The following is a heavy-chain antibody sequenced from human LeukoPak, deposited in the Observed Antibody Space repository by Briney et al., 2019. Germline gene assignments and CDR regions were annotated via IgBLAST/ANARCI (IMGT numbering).Heavy chain of an antibody. CDR2: ISGDGTTT. Sequence: SGVSLRLSCAASGFTFADYFMHCVRQSPGKGLECISFISGDGTTTYYRDSVRGRFTISRDNSKNSLYLQLESLRADDTALYFCATSHGWSPDHWGQGTLVTVSS. J-gene: IGHJ4*02. D-gene: IGHD6-19*01. CDR3: ATSHGWSPDH. CDR1: GFTFADYF. V-gene: IGHV3-43*02.